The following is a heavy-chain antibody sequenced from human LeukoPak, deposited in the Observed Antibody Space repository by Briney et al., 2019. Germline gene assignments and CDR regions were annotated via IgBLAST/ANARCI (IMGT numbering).Heavy chain of an antibody. Sequence: SETLSLTCTVSGGSISSDIYYWGWIRQSPGRGLEWIGNIYYSGNTYYNPSLNSRVTISVDTSKNQFSLKLSSVTAADTAVFYCTAVTTGDAFDIWGQGTMVTVSS. D-gene: IGHD4-17*01. CDR2: IYYSGNT. J-gene: IGHJ3*02. V-gene: IGHV4-39*01. CDR1: GGSISSDIYY. CDR3: TAVTTGDAFDI.